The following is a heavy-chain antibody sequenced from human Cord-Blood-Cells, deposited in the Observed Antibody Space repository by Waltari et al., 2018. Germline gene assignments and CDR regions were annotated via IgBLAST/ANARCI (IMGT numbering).Heavy chain of an antibody. CDR2: IYPSGST. D-gene: IGHD3-16*01. CDR1: GYSISSGYY. Sequence: QVQLQESGPGLVKPSETLSLTCTVPGYSISSGYYWGWIRQPPGKGLEWIGSIYPSGSTYYNPSLKSRVTISVDTSKNQFSLKLSSVTAADTAVYYCARVGPEAFDYWGQGTLVTVSS. J-gene: IGHJ4*02. V-gene: IGHV4-38-2*02. CDR3: ARVGPEAFDY.